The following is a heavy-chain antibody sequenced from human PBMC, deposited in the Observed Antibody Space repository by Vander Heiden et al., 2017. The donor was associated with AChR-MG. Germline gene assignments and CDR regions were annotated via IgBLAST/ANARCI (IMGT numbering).Heavy chain of an antibody. CDR2: IYDSGST. J-gene: IGHJ5*02. D-gene: IGHD3-16*01. CDR3: AREGDPPEDWFDP. CDR1: GGSISSSSSH. V-gene: IGHV4-39*02. Sequence: QLQLQESGPGLVKPSETLSLTCTVSGGSISSSSSHWGWIRQPPGKGLEWIGSIYDSGSTYYNPSLKSRVTISVDTSKNQFSLKLSSVTAADTAVYYCAREGDPPEDWFDPWGQGTLVTVSS.